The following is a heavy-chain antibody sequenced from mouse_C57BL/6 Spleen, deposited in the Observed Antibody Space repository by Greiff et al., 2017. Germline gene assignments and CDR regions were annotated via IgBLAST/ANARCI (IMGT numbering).Heavy chain of an antibody. CDR1: GYTFTEYT. V-gene: IGHV1-62-2*01. J-gene: IGHJ2*01. Sequence: VQLQQSGAELVKPGASVKLSCKASGYTFTEYTIDWVKQRPGQGLEWIGYIYPGSGSIKYNEKFKDKATLTADKSSSTVYMELSRLTSEDSAVYYCARYTDGGYFEYWGQGTIVTVSA. CDR2: IYPGSGSI. CDR3: ARYTDGGYFEY.